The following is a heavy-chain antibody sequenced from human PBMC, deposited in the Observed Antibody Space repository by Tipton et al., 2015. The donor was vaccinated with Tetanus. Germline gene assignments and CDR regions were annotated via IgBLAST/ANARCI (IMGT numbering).Heavy chain of an antibody. Sequence: QLVQSGAEVKKPGESLKISCKGSGYSFTSYWIGWVRQMPGKGLEWMGIIYPGDSDTRYSPPFQGQVTISADQSISTAYLQWSSLKASDTAMYYCASGNDYYGSSGYETGAFDIWGQGTMVTVSS. CDR1: GYSFTSYW. CDR3: ASGNDYYGSSGYETGAFDI. CDR2: IYPGDSDT. D-gene: IGHD3-22*01. J-gene: IGHJ3*02. V-gene: IGHV5-51*01.